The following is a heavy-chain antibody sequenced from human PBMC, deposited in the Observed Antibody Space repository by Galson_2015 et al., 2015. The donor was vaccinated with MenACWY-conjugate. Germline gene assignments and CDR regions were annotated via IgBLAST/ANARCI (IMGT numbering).Heavy chain of an antibody. CDR2: INHSGST. V-gene: IGHV4-34*01. D-gene: IGHD3-10*01. CDR1: GGSFSGYY. J-gene: IGHJ4*02. CDR3: ARAFYGSGGFGY. Sequence: TLSLTCAVCGGSFSGYYWSWIRQPPGKGLEWIGEINHSGSTNYNPSLKSRVTISVDTSKNQFSLKLSSVTAADTAVYYCARAFYGSGGFGYWGQGTLVTVSS.